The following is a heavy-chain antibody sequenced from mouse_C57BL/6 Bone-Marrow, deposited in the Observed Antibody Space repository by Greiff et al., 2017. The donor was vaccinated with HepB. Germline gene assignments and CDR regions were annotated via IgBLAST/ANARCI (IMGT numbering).Heavy chain of an antibody. Sequence: QVQLQQPGAELVKPGASVKMSCKASGYTFTSYWITGVKQRPGQGLVWIGDIYPGSGSTNYNEKFKSKATLTVDTSSSTAYMQLSSLTSEDSAVYYCARGYDYDDAMDYWGQGTSVTVSS. J-gene: IGHJ4*01. CDR3: ARGYDYDDAMDY. D-gene: IGHD2-4*01. CDR2: IYPGSGST. CDR1: GYTFTSYW. V-gene: IGHV1-55*01.